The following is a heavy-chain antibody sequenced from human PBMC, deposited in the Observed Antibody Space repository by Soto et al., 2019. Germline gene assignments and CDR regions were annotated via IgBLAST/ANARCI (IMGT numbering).Heavy chain of an antibody. CDR1: GFTFSSYA. D-gene: IGHD6-19*01. V-gene: IGHV3-23*01. CDR3: AKVRVERGWYSGWGWFDP. J-gene: IGHJ5*02. Sequence: EVQLLESGGGLVQPGGSLRLSCAASGFTFSSYAMSWVRQAPGKGLEWVSGISGSGGSTYYADSVKGRFTISRDNSKNTLYLQMNSLRAKDTAVYYCAKVRVERGWYSGWGWFDPWGQGTLVTVSS. CDR2: ISGSGGST.